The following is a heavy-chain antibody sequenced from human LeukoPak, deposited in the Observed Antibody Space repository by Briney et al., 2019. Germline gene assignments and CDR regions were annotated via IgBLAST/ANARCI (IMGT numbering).Heavy chain of an antibody. CDR3: ARSSSGYLLGDAFDI. CDR2: IYTSGST. D-gene: IGHD3-22*01. CDR1: GGSISSGSYY. V-gene: IGHV4-61*02. Sequence: SETLSLTCSVSGGSISSGSYYWSWIRQPAGKGLEWIGRIYTSGSTNYNPSLKSRVTISVDTSKNQFSLKLSSVTAADTAVYYCARSSSGYLLGDAFDIWGQGTMVTVSS. J-gene: IGHJ3*02.